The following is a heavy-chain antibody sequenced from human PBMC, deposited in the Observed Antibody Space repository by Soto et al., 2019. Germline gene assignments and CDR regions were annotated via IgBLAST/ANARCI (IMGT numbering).Heavy chain of an antibody. J-gene: IGHJ4*02. CDR2: IYYIGST. V-gene: IGHV4-59*11. CDR1: GGSISSQY. Sequence: SETLSLTCTVSGGSISSQYRSWIRQPPGKVLEWLGYIYYIGSTDYNPPLKRRVTISLDTSKKQLSLKLSSVTAADTAVYYCARDRYYGSGSPFPAYWGPGTLVTVSS. CDR3: ARDRYYGSGSPFPAY. D-gene: IGHD3-10*01.